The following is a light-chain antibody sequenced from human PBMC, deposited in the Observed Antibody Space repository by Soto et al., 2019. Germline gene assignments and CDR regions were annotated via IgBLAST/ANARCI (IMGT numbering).Light chain of an antibody. CDR1: QDISSW. V-gene: IGKV1D-16*01. CDR3: QQYNSYPWT. CDR2: AAS. J-gene: IGKJ1*01. Sequence: DIQMTQSPSSVSASVGDRVTITCRASQDISSWLAWYQQKPGNAPKVLIFAASTLQRGVPSRFSGSGSGTEFTLTISSLQPDDFATYYCQQYNSYPWTFGQGTKVDIK.